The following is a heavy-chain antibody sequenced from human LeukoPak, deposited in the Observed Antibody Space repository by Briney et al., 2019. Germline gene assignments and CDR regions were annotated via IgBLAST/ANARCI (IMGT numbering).Heavy chain of an antibody. J-gene: IGHJ6*02. D-gene: IGHD3-22*01. V-gene: IGHV4-34*01. CDR3: ARGRTYYYDTSGYYPSIYYGMDV. Sequence: SATLSLTCAVSGGSFSGYYWYWIRQPPGKWLEWIGEINHGESTNYNPSLKRRATLSVDTSKNQFSLKLTSVTAADTAVYYCARGRTYYYDTSGYYPSIYYGMDVWGQGTTVIVSS. CDR1: GGSFSGYY. CDR2: INHGEST.